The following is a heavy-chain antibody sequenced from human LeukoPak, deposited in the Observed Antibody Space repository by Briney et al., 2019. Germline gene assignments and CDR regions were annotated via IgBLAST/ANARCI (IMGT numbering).Heavy chain of an antibody. V-gene: IGHV3-21*01. J-gene: IGHJ4*02. Sequence: GGSLRLSCAASGFTFSSYSMNWVRQAPGKGLEWVSSISSSSSYIYYADSVKGRFTISRDNAKNSLYLQVNSLRAEDTAVYYCARRARSSSPHPNDYWGQGTLVTVSS. CDR3: ARRARSSSPHPNDY. D-gene: IGHD6-6*01. CDR2: ISSSSSYI. CDR1: GFTFSSYS.